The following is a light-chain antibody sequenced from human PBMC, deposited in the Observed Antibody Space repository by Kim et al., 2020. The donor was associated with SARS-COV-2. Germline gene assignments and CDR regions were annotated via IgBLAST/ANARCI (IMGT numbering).Light chain of an antibody. CDR3: CSYAGSYAHV. Sequence: QSALTQPRSVSGSPGQSVTISCTGSSSDVGGYNYICWYQQHPGKVNKLMNYDVNKRPSGVPDRFSGSKSGNTASLTISGLQADDDADYYCCSYAGSYAHVFGGGTQLTVL. CDR2: DVN. J-gene: IGLJ3*02. V-gene: IGLV2-11*01. CDR1: SSDVGGYNY.